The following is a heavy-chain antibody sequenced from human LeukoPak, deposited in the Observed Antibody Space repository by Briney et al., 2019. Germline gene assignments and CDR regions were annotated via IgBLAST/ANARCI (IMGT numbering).Heavy chain of an antibody. CDR3: ARGNKYSYGRSYYFDY. V-gene: IGHV1-69*13. CDR2: IIPIFGTA. CDR1: GGTFSSYA. J-gene: IGHJ4*02. D-gene: IGHD5-18*01. Sequence: SVKVSCKASGGTFSSYAISWVRQAPGQGLEWMGGIIPIFGTANYAQKFQGRVTITADESTSTAYMELSSLRSEDTAVYYCARGNKYSYGRSYYFDYWGQGTLVTVSS.